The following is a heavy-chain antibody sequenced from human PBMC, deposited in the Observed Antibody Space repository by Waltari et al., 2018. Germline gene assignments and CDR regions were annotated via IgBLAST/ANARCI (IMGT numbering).Heavy chain of an antibody. J-gene: IGHJ5*02. Sequence: EVQLVESGGGWVKAGGSRRRCGAAAGCSVFDTWLTGVGQAPGRGLEGVGRIKRSSDGGAAEYAAPVNGRFIISRDDSSSTLYLQMNSLKSEDTAVYYCITDPANAYVRWFDPWGQGTLVTVSS. CDR1: GCSVFDTW. CDR3: ITDPANAYVRWFDP. V-gene: IGHV3-15*01. D-gene: IGHD2-2*01. CDR2: IKRSSDGGAA.